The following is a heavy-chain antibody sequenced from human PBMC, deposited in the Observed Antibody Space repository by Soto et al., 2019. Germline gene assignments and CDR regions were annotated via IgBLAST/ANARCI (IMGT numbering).Heavy chain of an antibody. V-gene: IGHV4-61*08. J-gene: IGHJ4*02. D-gene: IGHD1-20*01. CDR1: GGYVINGDYR. CDR2: IYYSGST. Sequence: TLPLTCTVSGGYVINGDYRRSWIRKPPRKGLEWIGYIYYSGSTNYNPSPKSRASISVDTSKNQFSLKLSSVTAADTAVYFCATRLRITVPTFSGNWGQRTLVTVSS. CDR3: ATRLRITVPTFSGN.